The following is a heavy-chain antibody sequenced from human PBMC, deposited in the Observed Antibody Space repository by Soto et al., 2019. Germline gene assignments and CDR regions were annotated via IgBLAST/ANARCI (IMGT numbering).Heavy chain of an antibody. D-gene: IGHD2-15*01. CDR3: ATGAYCSGGSCSDYYYYYYGMDL. V-gene: IGHV1-18*01. CDR2: ISAYNGNT. Sequence: GASVQVACKCSRCTLPSYGISALRQAPAQRGEWMGWISAYNGNTNDAQKLQGRVTISSDRSTNTVSMELSSLTSEDTAVYYCATGAYCSGGSCSDYYYYYYGMDLWGQGTTVTVSS. J-gene: IGHJ6*02. CDR1: RCTLPSYG.